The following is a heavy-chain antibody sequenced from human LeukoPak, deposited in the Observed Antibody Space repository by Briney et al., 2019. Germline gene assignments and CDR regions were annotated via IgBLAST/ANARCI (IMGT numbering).Heavy chain of an antibody. CDR3: ARSGIAAVHYYYYYGMDV. D-gene: IGHD6-13*01. CDR1: GGSFSGYY. V-gene: IGHV4-34*01. CDR2: INHSGST. J-gene: IGHJ6*02. Sequence: SETLSLTCAXYGGSFSGYYWSWIRQPPGKGLEWIGEINHSGSTNYNPSLKSRVTISVDTSKNQFSLKLSSVTAADTAVYYCARSGIAAVHYYYYYGMDVWGQGTTVTVSS.